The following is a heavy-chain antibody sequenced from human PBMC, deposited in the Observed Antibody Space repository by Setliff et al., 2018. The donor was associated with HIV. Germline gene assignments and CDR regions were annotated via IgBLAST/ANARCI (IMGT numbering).Heavy chain of an antibody. J-gene: IGHJ4*02. Sequence: SETLSLTCTVSGGSISNYYWSWIRQPPGKGLEWIGYIYTTGSTNYNPSLKSRVTISVDTSKNQCSLQLSSVTAADTAVYYCARVEGIAARLLDSSIDYWGQGTLVTVSS. CDR1: GGSISNYY. V-gene: IGHV4-4*08. D-gene: IGHD6-6*01. CDR2: IYTTGST. CDR3: ARVEGIAARLLDSSIDY.